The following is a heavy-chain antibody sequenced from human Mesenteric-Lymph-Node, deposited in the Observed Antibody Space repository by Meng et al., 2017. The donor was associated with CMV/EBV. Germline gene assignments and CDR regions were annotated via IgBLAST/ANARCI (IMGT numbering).Heavy chain of an antibody. V-gene: IGHV4-59*01. J-gene: IGHJ6*02. CDR2: IHHIGNT. CDR3: ARDRSRFLELVSAMDV. CDR1: GASIKSSY. D-gene: IGHD3-3*01. Sequence: GSLRLSCSVSGASIKSSYWAWIRQPPGKTLEWIGDIHHIGNTNYNPSLKSRVTMSVDTSRNQFSLKMTSVTAADTAVYYCARDRSRFLELVSAMDVWGQGTAVTVSS.